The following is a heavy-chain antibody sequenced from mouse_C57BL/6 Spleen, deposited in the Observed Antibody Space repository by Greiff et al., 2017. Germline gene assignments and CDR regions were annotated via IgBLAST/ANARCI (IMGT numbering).Heavy chain of an antibody. CDR3: ANPTVVATGYFDV. D-gene: IGHD1-1*01. Sequence: VQLQQSGPELVKPGASVKISCKASGYTFTDYYMNWVKQSHGKSLEWIGDINPNNGGTSYNQKFKCKATLTVDKSSSTAYMELLSLTAEDSAVYYCANPTVVATGYFDVWGTGTTVTVSS. J-gene: IGHJ1*03. V-gene: IGHV1-26*01. CDR2: INPNNGGT. CDR1: GYTFTDYY.